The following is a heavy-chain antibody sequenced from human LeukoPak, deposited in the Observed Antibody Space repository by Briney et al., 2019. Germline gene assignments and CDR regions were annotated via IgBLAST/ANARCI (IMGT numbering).Heavy chain of an antibody. J-gene: IGHJ4*02. CDR3: AKRVTVTTKYFDS. Sequence: GGSLRLSCAASRFIFSIYSMNWVRQAPGKGLEWVSSINTRSSSSYYADSVRGRFTISRSNFKNTLYLQMNSLRAEDTAVYYCAKRVTVTTKYFDSWGQGTLVTVSS. CDR1: RFIFSIYS. CDR2: INTRSSSS. D-gene: IGHD4-17*01. V-gene: IGHV3-21*04.